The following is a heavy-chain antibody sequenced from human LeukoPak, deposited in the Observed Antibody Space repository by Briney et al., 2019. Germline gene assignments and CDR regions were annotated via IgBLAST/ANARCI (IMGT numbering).Heavy chain of an antibody. CDR3: ARLTNLDY. D-gene: IGHD4/OR15-4a*01. J-gene: IGHJ4*02. CDR2: ISASSTYM. V-gene: IGHV3-21*01. CDR1: GFTFSSYS. Sequence: GGSLRLSCAASGFTFSSYSMNWVRQAPGKGLEWVSSISASSTYMYYADSVKGRFTISRDNAKNSLYLQVNSLRVEDTAVYYCARLTNLDYWGQGTLVTVPS.